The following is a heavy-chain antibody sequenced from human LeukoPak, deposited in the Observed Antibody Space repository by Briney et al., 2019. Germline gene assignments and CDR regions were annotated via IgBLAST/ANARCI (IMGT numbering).Heavy chain of an antibody. CDR1: GFTFSSYD. Sequence: PGESLRLSCAASGFTFSSYDMHWVRQAPGKGLEWVAVMWSDGSNKYHADSVKGRFTISRDNSKNTLYLQMNSLRAEDTAVYYCARNSALDYWGQGTLVTVSS. V-gene: IGHV3-33*01. D-gene: IGHD2/OR15-2a*01. CDR3: ARNSALDY. CDR2: MWSDGSNK. J-gene: IGHJ4*02.